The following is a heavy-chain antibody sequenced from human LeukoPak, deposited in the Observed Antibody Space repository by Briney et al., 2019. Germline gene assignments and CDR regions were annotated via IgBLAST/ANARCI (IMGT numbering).Heavy chain of an antibody. CDR3: ARERWELHWFDP. Sequence: PSETLSLTCTVSGGSISSYYWSWIRQPPGKGLEWIGRIYTSGSTNYNPSLKSRVTISVDTSKNQFSLKLSSVTAADTAVYYCARERWELHWFDPWGQGTLVTVSS. V-gene: IGHV4-4*08. D-gene: IGHD1-26*01. CDR1: GGSISSYY. J-gene: IGHJ5*02. CDR2: IYTSGST.